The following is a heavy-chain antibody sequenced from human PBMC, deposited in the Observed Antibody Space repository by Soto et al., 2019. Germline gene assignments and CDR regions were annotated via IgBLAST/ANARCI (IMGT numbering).Heavy chain of an antibody. V-gene: IGHV3-23*01. D-gene: IGHD5-12*01. CDR1: GFAFADYA. CDR3: ARGGEATTYFFDY. Sequence: GGSLRLSCAASGFAFADYAMTWVRQAPGKGLEWVSSFSGSGGSTYYAASVKGRFTISRDNSKSTLYLQMNSLRAEDTALYFCARGGEATTYFFDYWGQGTPVTVSS. CDR2: FSGSGGST. J-gene: IGHJ4*01.